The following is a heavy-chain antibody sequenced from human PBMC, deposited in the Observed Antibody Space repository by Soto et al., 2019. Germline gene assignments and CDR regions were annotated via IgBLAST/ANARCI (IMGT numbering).Heavy chain of an antibody. CDR3: ARHYYGSGTGNFDY. CDR2: IYYSGST. V-gene: IGHV4-39*01. D-gene: IGHD3-10*01. J-gene: IGHJ4*02. Sequence: TSETLSLTCTVSGGSISSSSYYWGWIRQPPGKGLEWIGSIYYSGSTYYNPSLKSRVTISVDTSKNQFSLKLSSVTAADTAVYYCARHYYGSGTGNFDYWGQGTLVTVSS. CDR1: GGSISSSSYY.